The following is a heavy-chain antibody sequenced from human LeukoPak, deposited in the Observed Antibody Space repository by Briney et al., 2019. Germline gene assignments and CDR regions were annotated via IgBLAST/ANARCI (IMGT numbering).Heavy chain of an antibody. CDR3: VTAPMSTPTPPF. Sequence: PGGSLTLSCVSSGFTFSSYEMNWVRQAPGKGLEWVSYISSSGSTIHYADSVKGRFTISRDNAKNSLFLQISSLRAEDTAVYYCVTAPMSTPTPPFWGQGTLVTVSS. V-gene: IGHV3-48*03. J-gene: IGHJ4*02. CDR1: GFTFSSYE. D-gene: IGHD4-17*01. CDR2: ISSSGSTI.